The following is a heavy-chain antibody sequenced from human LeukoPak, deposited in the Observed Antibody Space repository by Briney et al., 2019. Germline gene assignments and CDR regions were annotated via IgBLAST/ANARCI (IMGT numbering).Heavy chain of an antibody. J-gene: IGHJ3*02. CDR2: INHSGST. D-gene: IGHD6-19*01. V-gene: IGHV4-34*01. CDR3: ARHVGGGWYHAFDI. Sequence: SETLSLTCAVYGGSFSGYYWSWLRQPPGKGLEWIGEINHSGSTNYNPSLKSRVTISVDTSKNQFSLKLTSVTAADTAVYYCARHVGGGWYHAFDIWGQGTMVTVSS. CDR1: GGSFSGYY.